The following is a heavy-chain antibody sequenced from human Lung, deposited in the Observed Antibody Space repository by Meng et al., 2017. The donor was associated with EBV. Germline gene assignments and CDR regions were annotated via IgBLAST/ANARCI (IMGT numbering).Heavy chain of an antibody. CDR2: INPNSGGT. CDR3: ARDTSNWFDP. CDR1: GYTFTSHG. V-gene: IGHV1-2*06. J-gene: IGHJ5*02. Sequence: QVQLGQSEAEVKKPGASVKVSIKASGYTFTSHGINWARQAPGQGLEWMGRINPNSGGTNYAQKFQGRVTMTRDTSISTAYMELSRLRSDDTAVYYCARDTSNWFDPWGQGTLVTVSS.